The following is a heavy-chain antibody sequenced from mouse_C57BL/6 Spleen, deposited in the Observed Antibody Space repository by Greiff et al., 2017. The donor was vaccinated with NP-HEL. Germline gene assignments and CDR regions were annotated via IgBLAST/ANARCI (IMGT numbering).Heavy chain of an antibody. Sequence: EVKLMESGGGLVKPGGSLKLSCAASGFTFSDYGMHWVRQAPAKGLEWVAYISSGSSTIYYADTVKGRFTISRDNAKNTLFLQMTSLRSEDAAMYYCARESRGWYFDVWGTGTTVTVSS. CDR2: ISSGSSTI. CDR1: GFTFSDYG. J-gene: IGHJ1*03. CDR3: ARESRGWYFDV. V-gene: IGHV5-17*01.